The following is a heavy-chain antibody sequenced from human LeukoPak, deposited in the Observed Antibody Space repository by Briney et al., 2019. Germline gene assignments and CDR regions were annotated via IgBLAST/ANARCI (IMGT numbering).Heavy chain of an antibody. CDR3: ARLIGDRTIYDY. D-gene: IGHD6-6*01. CDR1: GFTFRTYW. J-gene: IGHJ4*02. CDR2: INQGGVQT. Sequence: PGGSLRLSCAASGFTFRTYWMSWVRQAPGKGLEWVASINQGGVQTYYVESVRGRFTISRDNAMNSFFLQMNSLRAEDTAVYYCARLIGDRTIYDYWGQGTLGTVSS. V-gene: IGHV3-7*01.